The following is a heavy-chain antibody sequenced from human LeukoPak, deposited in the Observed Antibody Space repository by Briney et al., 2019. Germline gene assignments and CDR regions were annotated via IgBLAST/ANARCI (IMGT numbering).Heavy chain of an antibody. CDR2: IDSDGSST. CDR1: GFTFSSYW. CDR3: TRGVMGARAFDS. J-gene: IGHJ5*01. Sequence: GGSLRLSCEASGFTFSSYWMHWVRQVPGKGLVWVSRIDSDGSSTNYVDSVKGRFTISRDNAKNTLYLQMNSARFEDTAVYYCTRGVMGARAFDSWGQGTLVTVSS. V-gene: IGHV3-74*01. D-gene: IGHD2-8*01.